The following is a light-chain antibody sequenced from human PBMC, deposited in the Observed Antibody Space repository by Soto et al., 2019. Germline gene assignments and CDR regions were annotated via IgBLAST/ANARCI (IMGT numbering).Light chain of an antibody. CDR1: YNL. CDR3: CSFVTHRQV. CDR2: VVN. V-gene: IGLV2-23*02. J-gene: IGLJ3*02. Sequence: QSALTQPASVSGSPGQSITISCSGTYNLVSWYQQHPGKAPKLMIFVVNKRPSGVSYRFSGTKSGNTASPTISALQAEDEADYFCCSFVTHRQVFGGGTKLTVL.